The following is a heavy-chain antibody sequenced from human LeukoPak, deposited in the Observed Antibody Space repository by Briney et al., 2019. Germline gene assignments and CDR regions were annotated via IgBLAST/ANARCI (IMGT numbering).Heavy chain of an antibody. V-gene: IGHV1-2*02. CDR2: INPNSGGT. D-gene: IGHD6-13*01. Sequence: ASVKVSCKASGYTFTGYYMHWVRQAPGQGLKWMGWINPNSGGTNYAWKFQGRVTMTGDTSISTAYMELTRLRSDDTAVYYCARGVSAAGMGDWFDPWGQGTLVTVSS. CDR1: GYTFTGYY. CDR3: ARGVSAAGMGDWFDP. J-gene: IGHJ5*02.